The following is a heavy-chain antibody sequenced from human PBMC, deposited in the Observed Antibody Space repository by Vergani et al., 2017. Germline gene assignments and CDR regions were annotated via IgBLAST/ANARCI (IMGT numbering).Heavy chain of an antibody. J-gene: IGHJ1*01. V-gene: IGHV4-39*01. D-gene: IGHD6-19*01. CDR1: GDSISRSHYY. CDR3: TRHGNSGWAAYFQH. CDR2: IYYTGNT. Sequence: QLQLQESGPGLVKPSETLSLSCRVSGDSISRSHYYWGFIRQPPGKGLEWIGTIYYTGNTYYNEAHKSRLTISVDTSKNQFSLNLTSVTAADTAVYYCTRHGNSGWAAYFQHWGQGTLVTASS.